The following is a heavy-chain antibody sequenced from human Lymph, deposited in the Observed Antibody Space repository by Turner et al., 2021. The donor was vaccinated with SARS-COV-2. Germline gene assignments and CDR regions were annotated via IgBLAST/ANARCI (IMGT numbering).Heavy chain of an antibody. J-gene: IGHJ6*02. CDR1: GYTFTSYD. V-gene: IGHV1-8*02. CDR2: MNPIRGNT. D-gene: IGHD1-26*01. CDR3: ARGRYSGGGMDV. Sequence: QVQLVQSGAEVKKPGASVKVSCKAPGYTFTSYDINWVRQATGQGLEWMGWMNPIRGNTGYEKKFQGRVTMTRNTSISTAYMELSSLRSEDTAVYYCARGRYSGGGMDVWGQGTTVTVSS.